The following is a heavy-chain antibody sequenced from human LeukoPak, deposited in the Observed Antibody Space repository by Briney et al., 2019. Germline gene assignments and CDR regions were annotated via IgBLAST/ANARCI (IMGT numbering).Heavy chain of an antibody. J-gene: IGHJ5*02. CDR1: GFSLSTSGVG. CDR2: IYWNDDK. CDR3: AHRRLGIANNWFDP. Sequence: SGPTLVNPTQTLTLTCTFSGFSLSTSGVGVGWIRQPPGKALEWLALIYWNDDKRCSPSLKSRLTITKDTSKNQVVLTMTNMDPLDTATYYCAHRRLGIANNWFDPWGQGTLVTVSS. D-gene: IGHD6-13*01. V-gene: IGHV2-5*01.